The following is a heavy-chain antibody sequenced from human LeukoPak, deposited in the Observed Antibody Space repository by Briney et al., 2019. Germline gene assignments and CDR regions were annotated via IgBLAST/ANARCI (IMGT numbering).Heavy chain of an antibody. V-gene: IGHV3-9*03. Sequence: GRSLRLSCAASGFTFDDYSMHWVRQAPGKGLEWVAGISWNSNSMGYAGSVRGRFTISRDNAKNSLYLQMSSLRVEDMALYYCAKGGPYGSETLQYYFDYWGQGTLVTVSS. J-gene: IGHJ4*02. D-gene: IGHD3-10*01. CDR3: AKGGPYGSETLQYYFDY. CDR2: ISWNSNSM. CDR1: GFTFDDYS.